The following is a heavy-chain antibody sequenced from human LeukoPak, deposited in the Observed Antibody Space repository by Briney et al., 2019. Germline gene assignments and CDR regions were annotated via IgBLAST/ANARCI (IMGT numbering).Heavy chain of an antibody. Sequence: ASVKVSCKASGYTFTGYYMHWVRQAPGQGLEWMGWINPNSGNTGYAQKFQGRVTMTRNTSISTAYMELSSLRSEDTAVYYCARGPLGTTSDFWGKGTTVTVSS. CDR1: GYTFTGYY. J-gene: IGHJ6*04. CDR2: INPNSGNT. D-gene: IGHD4-17*01. V-gene: IGHV1-8*02. CDR3: ARGPLGTTSDF.